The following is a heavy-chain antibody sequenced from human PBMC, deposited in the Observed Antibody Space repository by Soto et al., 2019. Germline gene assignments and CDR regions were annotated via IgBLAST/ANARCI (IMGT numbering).Heavy chain of an antibody. J-gene: IGHJ4*02. CDR3: AKDPSTGSADF. V-gene: IGHV3-23*01. CDR2: INREGTNT. Sequence: GGSLRLSCAASGFSFSYFAMTWVRQAPGKGLEWVSTINREGTNTHYADSVKGRFTISRDNSKDTLYLEMNSLRAEDTAIYFCAKDPSTGSADFWGQGTLVTVSS. D-gene: IGHD3-9*01. CDR1: GFSFSYFA.